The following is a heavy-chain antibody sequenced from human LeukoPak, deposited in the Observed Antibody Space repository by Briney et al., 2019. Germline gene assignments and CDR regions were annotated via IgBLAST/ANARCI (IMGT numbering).Heavy chain of an antibody. CDR1: GGSFSGYY. V-gene: IGHV4-34*01. Sequence: SETLSLTCAVYGGSFSGYYWSWIRQPPGKGLEWIGEINHSGSTNYNPSLKSRVTISVDTSKNQFSLNLSSVTAADTAIYYCARLGGATSPFGYWGQGTLVTVSS. CDR3: ARLGGATSPFGY. D-gene: IGHD1-26*01. J-gene: IGHJ4*02. CDR2: INHSGST.